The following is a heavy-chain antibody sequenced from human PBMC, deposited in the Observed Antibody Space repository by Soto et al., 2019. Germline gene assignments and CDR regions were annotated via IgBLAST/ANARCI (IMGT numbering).Heavy chain of an antibody. Sequence: GGSLRLSCAASGFTFSSYSMSWVRQAPGKGLEWVSAISGSGGSTYYADSVKGRFTISRDNSKNTLYLQMNSLRAEDTAVYYCANGDDCGDPYDYWGQGTLVTVSS. CDR1: GFTFSSYS. CDR3: ANGDDCGDPYDY. CDR2: ISGSGGST. D-gene: IGHD4-17*01. V-gene: IGHV3-23*01. J-gene: IGHJ4*02.